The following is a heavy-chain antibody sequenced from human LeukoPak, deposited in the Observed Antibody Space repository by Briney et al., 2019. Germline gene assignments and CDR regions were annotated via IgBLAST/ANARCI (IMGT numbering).Heavy chain of an antibody. V-gene: IGHV1-69*05. CDR3: ARESRAGKQWLVLGRHWFDP. D-gene: IGHD6-19*01. J-gene: IGHJ5*02. Sequence: SVKVSCKASGGTFSSYAISWVQQAPGQGLEWMGGIIPIFGTANYAQKFQGRVTITTDESTSTAYMELSSLRSEDTAVYYCARESRAGKQWLVLGRHWFDPWGQGTLVTVSS. CDR2: IIPIFGTA. CDR1: GGTFSSYA.